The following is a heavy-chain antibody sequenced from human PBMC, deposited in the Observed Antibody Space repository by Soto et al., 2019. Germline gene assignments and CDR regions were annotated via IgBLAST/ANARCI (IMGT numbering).Heavy chain of an antibody. CDR1: GGTFSSYA. V-gene: IGHV1-69*06. D-gene: IGHD3-16*01. CDR3: ARVGENRCFDY. CDR2: IIPIFGTA. J-gene: IGHJ4*02. Sequence: QVQLVQSGAEVKKPGSSVKVSCKASGGTFSSYAISWVRQAPGQGLEWMGGIIPIFGTANYAQKFQGRVTMTRDTSISTAYMELSRLRSDDTAVYYCARVGENRCFDYWGQGTLVTVSS.